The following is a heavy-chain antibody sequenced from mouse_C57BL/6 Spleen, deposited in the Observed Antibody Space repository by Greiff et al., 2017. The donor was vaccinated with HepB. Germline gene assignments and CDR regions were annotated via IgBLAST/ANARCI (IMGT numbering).Heavy chain of an antibody. J-gene: IGHJ1*03. CDR3: ALRDDGYFDV. Sequence: VQRLESGAELVKPGASVKISCKASGYTFSSYWMNWVKQRPGQGLEWIGQIYPGDGDTNYNGKFKGKATLTADKSSSTAYMQLSSLTSEDSAVYFCALRDDGYFDVWGTGTTVTVSS. CDR1: GYTFSSYW. V-gene: IGHV1-80*01. CDR2: IYPGDGDT.